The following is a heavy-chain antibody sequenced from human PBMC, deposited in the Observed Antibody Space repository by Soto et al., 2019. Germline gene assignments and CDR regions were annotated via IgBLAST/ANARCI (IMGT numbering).Heavy chain of an antibody. Sequence: GVSVKVSCKASGFAFITYYMHWVRQAPGQGLEWVGTVNPSGGDTSYAQKFQGRVTMTRDTSTNSLYMEISNLRSEDTAVYYCARGRYCSSTSCRNYYYYYGMDVWDQGTTVTVSS. CDR2: VNPSGGDT. J-gene: IGHJ6*02. V-gene: IGHV1-46*01. CDR3: ARGRYCSSTSCRNYYYYYGMDV. CDR1: GFAFITYY. D-gene: IGHD2-2*01.